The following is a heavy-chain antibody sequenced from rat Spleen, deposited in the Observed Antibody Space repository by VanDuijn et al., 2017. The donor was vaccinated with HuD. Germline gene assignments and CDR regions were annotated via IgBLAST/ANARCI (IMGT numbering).Heavy chain of an antibody. CDR3: SRGIDYFDY. CDR2: MWYDGDT. Sequence: QVQLKESGPGLVQPSETLSLTCTVSGFSLTSYTVTWVRQPSGKGPEGMGRMWYDGDTAYDSALKSRLSISRDTSKNQVFLKMSSLQTDDTGTYYCSRGIDYFDYWGQGVMVTVSS. CDR1: GFSLTSYT. V-gene: IGHV2-34*01. J-gene: IGHJ2*01.